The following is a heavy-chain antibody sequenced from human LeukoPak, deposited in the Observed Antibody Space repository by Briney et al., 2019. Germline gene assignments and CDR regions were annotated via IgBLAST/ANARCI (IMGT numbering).Heavy chain of an antibody. J-gene: IGHJ3*02. CDR3: ANDATSIDYYDSSGHPGAFDI. D-gene: IGHD3-22*01. CDR2: IRYDGSNK. Sequence: PGGSLRLSCAASGFTFSSYGMHWVRQAPGKGLEWVAFIRYDGSNKYYADSVKGRFTISRDNSKNTLYLQMNSLRAEDTAVYYCANDATSIDYYDSSGHPGAFDIWGQGTMVTVSS. CDR1: GFTFSSYG. V-gene: IGHV3-30*02.